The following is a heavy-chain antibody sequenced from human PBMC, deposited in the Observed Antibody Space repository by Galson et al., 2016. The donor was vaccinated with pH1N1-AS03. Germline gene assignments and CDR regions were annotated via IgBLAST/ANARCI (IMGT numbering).Heavy chain of an antibody. CDR2: IYSAGTT. CDR3: ARGISGGSTGWRGAFDI. CDR1: GLTVYNNY. D-gene: IGHD6-19*01. V-gene: IGHV3-53*01. J-gene: IGHJ3*02. Sequence: SLRLSCAASGLTVYNNYMAWLRQAPGRGLEWVSIIYSAGTTFYVDSVKGQFTISRDNSKNTLYLQMDSLRAEDTAIYYCARGISGGSTGWRGAFDIWGQGTKLTVSS.